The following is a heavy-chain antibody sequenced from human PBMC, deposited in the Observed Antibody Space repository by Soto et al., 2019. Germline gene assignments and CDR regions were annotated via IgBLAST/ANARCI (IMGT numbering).Heavy chain of an antibody. Sequence: SQTLSLTCSVSGAALNSGNYYWSWIRQVPGKGLEWIGHIYVTGAVDYNPSLRDRITISQDTSERQFSLNLGLVTAADTAVYYCARLRIATNNYKWFDPWGQGTLVTVSS. J-gene: IGHJ5*02. CDR3: ARLRIATNNYKWFDP. CDR2: IYVTGAV. CDR1: GAALNSGNYY. V-gene: IGHV4-31*03. D-gene: IGHD2-21*01.